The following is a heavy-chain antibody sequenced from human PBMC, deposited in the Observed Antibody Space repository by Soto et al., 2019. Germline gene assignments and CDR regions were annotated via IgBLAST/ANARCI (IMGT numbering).Heavy chain of an antibody. CDR2: ISGSGGST. D-gene: IGHD6-25*01. V-gene: IGHV3-23*01. J-gene: IGHJ4*02. Sequence: PGGSLRLSCAASGFTFSSYAMSWVRQAPGKGLEWVSAISGSGGSTYYADSVKGRFTISRDNSKNTLYLQMNSLRAEDTAVYYCAKDHIGLRTYSSVPPGFDYWGQGSLVIVSS. CDR3: AKDHIGLRTYSSVPPGFDY. CDR1: GFTFSSYA.